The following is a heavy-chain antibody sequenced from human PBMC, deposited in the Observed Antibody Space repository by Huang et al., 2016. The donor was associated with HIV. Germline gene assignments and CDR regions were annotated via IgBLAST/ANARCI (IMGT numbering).Heavy chain of an antibody. D-gene: IGHD3-3*01. V-gene: IGHV4-34*01. CDR3: ARQWVLLDYLMGMDV. CDR2: INDSGAP. J-gene: IGHJ6*02. CDR1: GASFTGNY. Sequence: QVHLQQWGAGLLKPSETLTLTCAVSGASFTGNYWTWIRQTPGKGLEWIGEINDSGAPIYNPALESRVTISIDRPTKQFSLRLSSMTAADTAVYYCARQWVLLDYLMGMDVWGQGTTVIVSS.